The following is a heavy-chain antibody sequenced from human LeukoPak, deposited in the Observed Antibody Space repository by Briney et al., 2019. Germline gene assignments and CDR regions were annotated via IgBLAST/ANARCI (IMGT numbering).Heavy chain of an antibody. CDR2: VYYAGIT. CDR1: GDSIGTYY. Sequence: PSETLFLTCTVSGDSIGTYYWSWIRRPPGKGLEWIGHVYYAGITDYNPSLQSRVTISVDPSRNQLSLKLNSVTAADTAVYYCARQGYKSGWYPTFDFWGPGTQVIVSS. D-gene: IGHD6-19*01. CDR3: ARQGYKSGWYPTFDF. V-gene: IGHV4-59*01. J-gene: IGHJ4*02.